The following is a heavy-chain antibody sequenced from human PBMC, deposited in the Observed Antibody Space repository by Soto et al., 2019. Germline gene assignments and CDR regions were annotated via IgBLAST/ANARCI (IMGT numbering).Heavy chain of an antibody. D-gene: IGHD3-3*01. CDR3: SRGSRTCGVFGY. J-gene: IGHJ4*02. V-gene: IGHV2-5*02. CDR1: GFSLSTSGVG. Sequence: QITLKESGPTLVKPTQTLTLTCTFSGFSLSTSGVGVGWIRQPPGKALEWLALIYWDGDERYSPSLRTRVTSTKAPAKSQGVRTMTHVDPVDTATYFCSRGSRTCGVFGYWGQGTLVTVSS. CDR2: IYWDGDE.